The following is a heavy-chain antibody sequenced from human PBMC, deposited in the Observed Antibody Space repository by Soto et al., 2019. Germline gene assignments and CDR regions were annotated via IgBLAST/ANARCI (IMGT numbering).Heavy chain of an antibody. J-gene: IGHJ6*02. CDR1: GGSISSSSYY. CDR2: IYYSGST. V-gene: IGHV4-39*01. CDR3: TVRGSSGWYGVGYYYYGMDV. D-gene: IGHD6-19*01. Sequence: PSGTLSVNCAVSGGSISSSSYYWGWIRQPPGKGLEWIGSIYYSGSTYYNPSLKSRVTISVDTSKNQFSLKLSSVTAADTAVYYCTVRGSSGWYGVGYYYYGMDVWGQGTTVTGSS.